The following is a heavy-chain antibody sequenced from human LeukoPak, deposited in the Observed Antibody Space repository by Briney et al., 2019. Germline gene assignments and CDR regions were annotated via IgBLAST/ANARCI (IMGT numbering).Heavy chain of an antibody. D-gene: IGHD6-19*01. CDR1: GYTFTGYY. J-gene: IGHJ4*02. Sequence: ASVKVSCKASGYTFTGYYMHWVRQAPGQGLEWMGWINPNSGGTNYAQKFQGRVTMTRDTSISTAYMELSRLRSDDTAVYYCARDGDRYSSGWLHEYWGQGTLVTVSS. CDR3: ARDGDRYSSGWLHEY. CDR2: INPNSGGT. V-gene: IGHV1-2*02.